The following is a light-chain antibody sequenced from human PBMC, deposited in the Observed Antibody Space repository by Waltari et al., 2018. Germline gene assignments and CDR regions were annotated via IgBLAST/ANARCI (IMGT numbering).Light chain of an antibody. Sequence: DIVMTQSPDSLAVSLGERATINCKSSQNILYSSNNKNYLAWFQQKPGQPPKLLIYSASTRESGVPERFSGSGSGTDFTLTINSLQAEDVAVYYCQQYYNTPHTFGQGTKLEIK. J-gene: IGKJ2*01. CDR2: SAS. CDR3: QQYYNTPHT. V-gene: IGKV4-1*01. CDR1: QNILYSSNNKNY.